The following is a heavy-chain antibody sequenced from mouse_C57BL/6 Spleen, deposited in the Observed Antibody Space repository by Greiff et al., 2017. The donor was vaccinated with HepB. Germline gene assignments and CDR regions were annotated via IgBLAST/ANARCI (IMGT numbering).Heavy chain of an antibody. J-gene: IGHJ1*03. V-gene: IGHV1-63*01. D-gene: IGHD1-1*01. CDR3: AREGDYGSSYGYFDV. Sequence: VKLQESGAELVRPGTSVKMSCKASGYTFTNYWIGWAKQRPGHGLEWIGDIYPGGGYTNYNEKFKGKATLTADKSSSTAYMQFSSLTSEDSAIYYCAREGDYGSSYGYFDVWGTGTTVTVSS. CDR2: IYPGGGYT. CDR1: GYTFTNYW.